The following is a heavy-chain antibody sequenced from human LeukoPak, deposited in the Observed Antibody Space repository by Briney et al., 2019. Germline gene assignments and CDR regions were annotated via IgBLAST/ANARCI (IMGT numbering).Heavy chain of an antibody. CDR2: INTDGSRI. CDR3: ARVELIHRCFDY. D-gene: IGHD1-26*01. V-gene: IGHV3-74*01. Sequence: GGSLRLSCAASGFTFSNYWMHWVRQAPGKGLVWVSRINTDGSRITYADSVKGRFTISRDNSKNTLYLQMISLRSDDTAVYYCARVELIHRCFDYWGQGTLVTVSS. CDR1: GFTFSNYW. J-gene: IGHJ4*02.